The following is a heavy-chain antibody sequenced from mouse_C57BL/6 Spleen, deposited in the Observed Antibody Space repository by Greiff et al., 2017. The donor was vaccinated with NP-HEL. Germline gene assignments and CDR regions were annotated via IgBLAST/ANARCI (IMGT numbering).Heavy chain of an antibody. D-gene: IGHD1-1*01. CDR2: IYTGNGCT. CDR1: GYTFTSYC. CDR3: AKSGLRGEGFAY. V-gene: IGHV1-58*01. Sequence: VQLPQSGAELVRPGSSVTLSCKSSGYTFTSYCINWVKQRPGLGLEWIGYIYTGNGCTEYNEKFKGKATLTLDTPSSTAYMQLSSLTSEDSAIYVGAKSGLRGEGFAYWGQGTLVTVSA. J-gene: IGHJ3*01.